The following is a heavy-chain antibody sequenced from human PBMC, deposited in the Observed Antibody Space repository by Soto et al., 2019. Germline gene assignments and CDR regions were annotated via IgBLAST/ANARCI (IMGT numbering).Heavy chain of an antibody. J-gene: IGHJ4*02. CDR2: ISERGDTT. Sequence: GGSLRLSXAVSGFTISRNAMYWVRQAPGKGLEWVSGISERGDTTHYADSVKGRFTISRDTSKNTLYLQLNALRADDTAVYYCAKDKPGTTSFDCWGQGTLVTVSS. V-gene: IGHV3-23*01. CDR3: AKDKPGTTSFDC. D-gene: IGHD1-1*01. CDR1: GFTISRNA.